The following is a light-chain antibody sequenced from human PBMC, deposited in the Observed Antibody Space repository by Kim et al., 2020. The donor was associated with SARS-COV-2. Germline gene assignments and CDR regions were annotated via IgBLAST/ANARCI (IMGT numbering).Light chain of an antibody. Sequence: QAVVTQEPSLTVSPGGTVTLTCGSSTGAVTSGHYPYWFQQKPGQAPRTLIYDTSNKHSWTPARFSGSLLGGKAALTLSGAQPEDEAEYYCLLSYSGARARVFRGGTQLTVL. J-gene: IGLJ3*02. CDR2: DTS. CDR1: TGAVTSGHY. CDR3: LLSYSGARARV. V-gene: IGLV7-46*01.